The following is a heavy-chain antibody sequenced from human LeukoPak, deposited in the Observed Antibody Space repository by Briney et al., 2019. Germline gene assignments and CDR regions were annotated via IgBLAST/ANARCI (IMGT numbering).Heavy chain of an antibody. CDR2: IYHSGST. J-gene: IGHJ4*02. V-gene: IGHV4-38-2*02. CDR1: GYSISSGYY. Sequence: KPSETLSLTCTVSGYSISSGYYWGWIRQPPGKGLEWIGSIYHSGSTYYNPSLKSRVTISVDTSKNQFSLKLSSVTAADTAVYYCARDPLLTGYIDVWGQGTLVTVSS. CDR3: ARDPLLTGYIDV. D-gene: IGHD3-9*01.